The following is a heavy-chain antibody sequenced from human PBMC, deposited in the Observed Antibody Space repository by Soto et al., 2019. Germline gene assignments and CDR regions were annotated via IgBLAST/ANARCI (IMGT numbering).Heavy chain of an antibody. Sequence: KTSETLSLTCAVSGGSISSSNWWSWVRQPPGNGLEWIGEIYHSGSTNYNPSLKSRVTISVDKSKNQFSLKLSSVTAADTAVYYCARDLRGYYDSSGYYGTEPRRREYYYYGMDVWGQGTTVTVSS. V-gene: IGHV4-4*02. D-gene: IGHD3-22*01. J-gene: IGHJ6*02. CDR1: GGSISSSNW. CDR3: ARDLRGYYDSSGYYGTEPRRREYYYYGMDV. CDR2: IYHSGST.